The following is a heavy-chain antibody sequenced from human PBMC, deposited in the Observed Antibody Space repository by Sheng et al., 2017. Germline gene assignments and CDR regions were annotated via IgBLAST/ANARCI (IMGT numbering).Heavy chain of an antibody. V-gene: IGHV3-66*02. Sequence: EVNLVESGGGLVQPGGSLRLSCAASGFTVSNNYMTWVRQAPGKGLEWVSVTYSGGTTYYADSVKGRFTVSRDNSKNTLYLQMNSLRVEDTAVYYCASGKVVGATLEYFFDYWGQGTLVTVS. J-gene: IGHJ4*02. CDR2: TYSGGTT. CDR3: ASGKVVGATLEYFFDY. CDR1: GFTVSNNY. D-gene: IGHD1-26*01.